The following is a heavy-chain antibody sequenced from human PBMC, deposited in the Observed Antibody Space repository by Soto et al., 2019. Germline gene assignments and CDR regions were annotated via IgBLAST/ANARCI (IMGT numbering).Heavy chain of an antibody. CDR1: GYTFTSYG. V-gene: IGHV1-18*04. J-gene: IGHJ6*02. CDR2: ISAYNGNT. Sequence: GASVKVSCKASGYTFTSYGISWVRQAPGQGLEWMGWISAYNGNTNYAQKLQGRVTMTTDTSTSTAYMELRSLRSDDTAVYYCARVFPAYDFWSGYYPYYYYYGMDVWGQGTTVTVSS. D-gene: IGHD3-3*01. CDR3: ARVFPAYDFWSGYYPYYYYYGMDV.